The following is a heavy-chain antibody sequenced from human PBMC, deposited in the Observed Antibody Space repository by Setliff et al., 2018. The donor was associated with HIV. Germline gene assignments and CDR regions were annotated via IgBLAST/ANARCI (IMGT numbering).Heavy chain of an antibody. CDR2: ISHGGRS. J-gene: IGHJ4*02. Sequence: PSETLSLTCAVYNGSFSEYYWTWVRQPPGKELEWIGEISHGGRSTYNPSLKSRVAISVGTSKNQFSLKLNTVTAADTALYFCALLEVPLIEGISPALWGQGTLVTV. D-gene: IGHD3-22*01. CDR3: ALLEVPLIEGISPAL. V-gene: IGHV4-34*01. CDR1: NGSFSEYY.